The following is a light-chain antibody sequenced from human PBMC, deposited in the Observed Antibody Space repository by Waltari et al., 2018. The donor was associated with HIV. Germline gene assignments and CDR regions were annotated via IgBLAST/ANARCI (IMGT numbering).Light chain of an antibody. J-gene: IGKJ5*01. V-gene: IGKV1-39*01. CDR2: SAS. CDR1: QDIKKN. CDR3: QQSHRTPLT. Sequence: DIQMTQSPSSVSADVGDRVIITWRASQDIKKNVNWYQQKPGRAPRLLIYSASVLQSGVPATFSGSGSGLEFNLTIAALEAEDSALFYCQQSHRTPLTFGGGTRLEIK.